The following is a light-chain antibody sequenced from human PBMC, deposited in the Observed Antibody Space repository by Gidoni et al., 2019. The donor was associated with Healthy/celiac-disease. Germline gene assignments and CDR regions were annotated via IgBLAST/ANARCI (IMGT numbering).Light chain of an antibody. Sequence: DIVMTQSPATLSVSPAEKATLSCRASPSVSRNLAWYQQKPGQAPRLLIYGESTRATGIPARCSGSGSGEEVTITISSRQSEEVAVYYCQQYNNWPPLTFGGGTKVEIK. CDR2: GES. CDR3: QQYNNWPPLT. V-gene: IGKV3D-15*01. CDR1: PSVSRN. J-gene: IGKJ4*01.